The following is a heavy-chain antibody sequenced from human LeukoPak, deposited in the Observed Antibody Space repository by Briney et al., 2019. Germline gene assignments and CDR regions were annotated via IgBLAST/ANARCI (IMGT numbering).Heavy chain of an antibody. D-gene: IGHD1-26*01. J-gene: IGHJ6*03. CDR1: GFTFNYYN. CDR3: ARDPYSGNYGNYYYYYIDV. Sequence: GGSLRLSYAASGFTFNYYNMNWVRQAPGKALEWVSSITSSGAYIFYADSVRGRFTISRDNAKDSLYLQMNSLGPEDTAVYYCARDPYSGNYGNYYYYYIDVWGKGTTVTISS. V-gene: IGHV3-21*01. CDR2: ITSSGAYI.